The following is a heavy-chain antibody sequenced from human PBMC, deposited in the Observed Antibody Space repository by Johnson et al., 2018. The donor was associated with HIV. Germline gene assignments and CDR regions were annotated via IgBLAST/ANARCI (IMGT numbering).Heavy chain of an antibody. Sequence: VQLVESGGGVVRPGGSLRLSCAASGFTFDDYAMHWVRQAPGKGLEWVSGINWNGGSTGYADSVKGRFTISRDNAKTSRYLQMNSLRAEDTAVYHCAREGAWEVRPGAFDIWGQGTTVTVSS. CDR2: INWNGGST. CDR1: GFTFDDYA. CDR3: AREGAWEVRPGAFDI. V-gene: IGHV3-20*01. D-gene: IGHD1-26*01. J-gene: IGHJ3*02.